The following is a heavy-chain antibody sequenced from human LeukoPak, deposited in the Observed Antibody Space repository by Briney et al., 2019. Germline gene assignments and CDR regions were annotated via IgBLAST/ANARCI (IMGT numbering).Heavy chain of an antibody. V-gene: IGHV4-59*01. Sequence: SETLSLTCTVSGGSISSYYWSWIRQPPGKGLEWIGYIYYSWSTNYNPCLKCRVTISVDTSKNQFYLKLSSVTAADTAVYYCARGREDWYYDSSGYPYYFDYWGQGTLVTVSS. CDR3: ARGREDWYYDSSGYPYYFDY. CDR1: GGSISSYY. CDR2: IYYSWST. J-gene: IGHJ4*02. D-gene: IGHD3-22*01.